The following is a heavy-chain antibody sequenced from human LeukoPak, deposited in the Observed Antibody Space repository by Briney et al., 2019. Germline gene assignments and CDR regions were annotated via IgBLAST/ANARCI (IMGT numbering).Heavy chain of an antibody. Sequence: SETLSLTCAVYGGSFSGYYWSRIRQPPGKGLEWIGSIYHSGSTYYNPSLKSRVTISVDTSKNQFSLKLSSVTAADTAVYYCARYKTPGIAVAGTRKYNWFDPWGQGTLVTVSS. J-gene: IGHJ5*02. CDR3: ARYKTPGIAVAGTRKYNWFDP. D-gene: IGHD6-19*01. CDR1: GGSFSGYY. CDR2: IYHSGST. V-gene: IGHV4-34*01.